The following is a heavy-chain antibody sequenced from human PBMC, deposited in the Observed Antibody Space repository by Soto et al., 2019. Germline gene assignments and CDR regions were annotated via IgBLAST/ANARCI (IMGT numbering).Heavy chain of an antibody. CDR1: GFKFSDYW. D-gene: IGHD3-16*02. CDR2: IKHDTSEA. J-gene: IGHJ4*02. CDR3: ARDGLLFSGPYRPSRFDY. Sequence: PGGSLRLSCAASGFKFSDYWMSWVRQVPGKGLEWVGNIKHDTSEAHYADSVKGRFTITRDNIKNFLFLQMDGLRSDDTASYYCARDGLLFSGPYRPSRFDYWGLGTLVTVSS. V-gene: IGHV3-7*03.